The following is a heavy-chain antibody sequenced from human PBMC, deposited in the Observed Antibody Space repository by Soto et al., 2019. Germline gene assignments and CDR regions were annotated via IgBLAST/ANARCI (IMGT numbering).Heavy chain of an antibody. Sequence: QVQLQESGPGLVKPSGTLSLTCAVSSGSISSSNWWSWVRQPPGKGLEWIGEIYHSGSTNYNPSLKSRVTITVDKSMNQFSLKLSSVTAAETAVYYCARGGDYKNAVDIWGQGTMVTVSS. J-gene: IGHJ3*02. CDR1: SGSISSSNW. V-gene: IGHV4-4*02. CDR3: ARGGDYKNAVDI. CDR2: IYHSGST. D-gene: IGHD4-4*01.